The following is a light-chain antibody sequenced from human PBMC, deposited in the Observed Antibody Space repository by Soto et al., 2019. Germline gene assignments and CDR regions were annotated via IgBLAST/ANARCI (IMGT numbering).Light chain of an antibody. V-gene: IGKV3-15*01. CDR2: GVS. CDR3: QHYNNWPPTWT. Sequence: EVVMTQSPATLSVSPGERATLSCRASQSVTNNLAWYQQKPGQAPRLVLYGVSTRATGIPARFSGSGSGTEFTLTISSLQSEDFAVYYCQHYNNWPPTWTFGPGTKVDIK. J-gene: IGKJ1*01. CDR1: QSVTNN.